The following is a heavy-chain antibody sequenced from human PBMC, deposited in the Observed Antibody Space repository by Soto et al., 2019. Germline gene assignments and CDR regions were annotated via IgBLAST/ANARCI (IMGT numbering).Heavy chain of an antibody. CDR2: ISSNGGST. Sequence: GGSLRLSCAASGFTFSSYAMHWVRQAPGKGLEYVSAISSNGGSTYYANSVKGRFTISRDNSKNTLYLQMGSLRAEDMAVYYCAREGCSGGSCYLNWFDPWGKGTLVTVSS. CDR1: GFTFSSYA. V-gene: IGHV3-64*01. D-gene: IGHD2-15*01. J-gene: IGHJ5*02. CDR3: AREGCSGGSCYLNWFDP.